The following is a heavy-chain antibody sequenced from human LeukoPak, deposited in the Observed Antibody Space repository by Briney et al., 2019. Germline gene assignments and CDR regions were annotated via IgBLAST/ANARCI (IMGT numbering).Heavy chain of an antibody. CDR1: GYTFTGYY. V-gene: IGHV1-46*01. CDR3: ARDLMESSSWYGRDWFDP. Sequence: ASVKASCKASGYTFTGYYMHWVRQAPGQGLEWMGIINPSGGSTSYAQKFQGRVTMTRDTSTSTVYMELSSLRSEDTAVYYCARDLMESSSWYGRDWFDPWGQGTLVTVSS. D-gene: IGHD6-13*01. J-gene: IGHJ5*02. CDR2: INPSGGST.